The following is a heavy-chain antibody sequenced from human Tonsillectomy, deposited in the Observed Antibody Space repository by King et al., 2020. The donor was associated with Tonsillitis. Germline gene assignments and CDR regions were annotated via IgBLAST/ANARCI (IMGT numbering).Heavy chain of an antibody. CDR3: ARRKGKGSHWFDP. V-gene: IGHV4-39*01. CDR1: GGSISSSSYY. Sequence: QLQESGPGLVKPSETLSLTCTVSGGSISSSSYYWGWIRQPPGKGLEWIGSIYYSGSTYYNPSLKSRVTISVDTSKNQFSLKLSSVTAADTAVYYCARRKGKGSHWFDPWGQGTLVTVSS. CDR2: IYYSGST. J-gene: IGHJ5*02.